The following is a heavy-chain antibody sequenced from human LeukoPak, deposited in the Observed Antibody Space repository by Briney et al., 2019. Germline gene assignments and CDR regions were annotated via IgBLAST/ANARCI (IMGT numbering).Heavy chain of an antibody. CDR2: ISGSGGST. D-gene: IGHD5-12*01. J-gene: IGHJ3*02. CDR3: ARDGLRDAFDI. Sequence: GGSLRLSCAASGFTFSSYAMSWVRQAPGKGLEWVSAISGSGGSTYYADSVKGRFTISRDNSKNTLYLQMNSLRAEDTALYHCARDGLRDAFDIWGQGTMVTVSS. V-gene: IGHV3-23*01. CDR1: GFTFSSYA.